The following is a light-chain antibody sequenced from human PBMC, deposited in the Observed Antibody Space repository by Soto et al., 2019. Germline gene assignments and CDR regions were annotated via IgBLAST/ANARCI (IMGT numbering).Light chain of an antibody. J-gene: IGLJ2*01. V-gene: IGLV1-40*01. CDR1: SSNIGAGYD. CDR3: QSYGSSLSGVV. Sequence: QSVLTQPHSVSGAPGQRVTISCTGSSSNIGAGYDVHWYRQLPGTAPKLLIYGNSNRPSGVPDRFSGSKSGTPASLAITGLQAEDEADYYCQSYGSSLSGVVFGGGTKLTVL. CDR2: GNS.